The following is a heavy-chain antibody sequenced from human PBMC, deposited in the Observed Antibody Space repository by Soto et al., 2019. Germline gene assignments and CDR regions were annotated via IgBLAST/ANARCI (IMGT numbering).Heavy chain of an antibody. V-gene: IGHV4-59*01. CDR3: ARDAYCSGGCGFDP. CDR2: IDYSGST. D-gene: IGHD3-10*01. J-gene: IGHJ5*02. Sequence: QVQLQESGPGLVKPSETLSLTCTVPGGSISSYYWSWIRQPPGKGLEWIGDIDYSGSTNYNPSLKSRVTISVETSKNQFSLKLSSVTAADTAVYYCARDAYCSGGCGFDPWGQGTLVTVSS. CDR1: GGSISSYY.